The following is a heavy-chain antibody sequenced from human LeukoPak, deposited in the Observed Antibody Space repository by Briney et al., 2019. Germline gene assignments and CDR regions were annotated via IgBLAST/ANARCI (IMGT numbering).Heavy chain of an antibody. CDR1: GFTFSSYA. V-gene: IGHV3-23*01. CDR3: VSPKYSSAWFFDY. Sequence: GGCLRLSCAASGFTFSSYAMSWVSQAPGRGLEWVSAISGSGGSTYYTDSVKGRFTISRDNSKNTLYLQMNSLRAEDTAVYYCVSPKYSSAWFFDYWGQGTLVTVSS. CDR2: ISGSGGST. J-gene: IGHJ4*02. D-gene: IGHD6-19*01.